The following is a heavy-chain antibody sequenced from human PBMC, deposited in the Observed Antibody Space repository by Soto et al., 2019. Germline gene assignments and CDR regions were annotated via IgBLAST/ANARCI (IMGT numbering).Heavy chain of an antibody. Sequence: QVQLVQSGAEVKKPGASVKVSCKASGYTFTGYYMHWVRQAPGQGLEWMGWINPNSGGTNYAQKFQGWVTRTRVTSISTAYMELSRLRSDDTAVYYCARGARSWYNYYYYYYMDVWGKGTTVTVSS. J-gene: IGHJ6*03. V-gene: IGHV1-2*04. CDR1: GYTFTGYY. CDR3: ARGARSWYNYYYYYYMDV. D-gene: IGHD6-13*01. CDR2: INPNSGGT.